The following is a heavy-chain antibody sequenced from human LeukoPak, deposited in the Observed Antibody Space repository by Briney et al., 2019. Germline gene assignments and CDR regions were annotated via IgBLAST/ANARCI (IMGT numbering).Heavy chain of an antibody. CDR3: ARDPPYCSSTSCFNWFDP. CDR2: INPNSGGT. V-gene: IGHV1-2*02. D-gene: IGHD2-2*01. Sequence: GGSLRLSCAASGYTFTGYYMHWVRQAPGQGLEWMGWINPNSGGTNYAQKFQGRVTMTRDTSISTAYMELSRLRSDDTAVYYCARDPPYCSSTSCFNWFDPWGQGTLVTVSS. CDR1: GYTFTGYY. J-gene: IGHJ5*02.